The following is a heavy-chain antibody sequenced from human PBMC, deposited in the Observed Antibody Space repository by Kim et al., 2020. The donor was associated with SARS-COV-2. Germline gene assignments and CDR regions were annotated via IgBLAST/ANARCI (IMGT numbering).Heavy chain of an antibody. Sequence: GGSLRLSCAVSGFTFSSYAMSWVRQAPGKGLEWVSAISGSGGSTYYADSVKGRFTISRDNSKNTLYLQMNSLRAEDTAVYYCAKTGTNYYDSSGYYDYWGQGTLVTVSS. CDR2: ISGSGGST. J-gene: IGHJ4*02. CDR3: AKTGTNYYDSSGYYDY. CDR1: GFTFSSYA. V-gene: IGHV3-23*01. D-gene: IGHD3-22*01.